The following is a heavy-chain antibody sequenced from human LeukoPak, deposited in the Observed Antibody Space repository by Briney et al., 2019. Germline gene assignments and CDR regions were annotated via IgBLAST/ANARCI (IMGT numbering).Heavy chain of an antibody. Sequence: PSETLSLTWTVSGGSISSSSYYWGWLRQPPGKGLEWIGSIYYSGRTYYNPSLKSRVTISVDPSKTQFSLKLSSVTAADTAVYYCARHSGYSYGYAYYYYYMDVWGKGTTVTVSS. J-gene: IGHJ6*03. CDR1: GGSISSSSYY. V-gene: IGHV4-39*01. CDR3: ARHSGYSYGYAYYYYYMDV. D-gene: IGHD5-18*01. CDR2: IYYSGRT.